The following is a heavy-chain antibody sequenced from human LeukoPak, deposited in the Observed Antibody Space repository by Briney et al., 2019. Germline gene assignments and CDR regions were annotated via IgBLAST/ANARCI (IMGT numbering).Heavy chain of an antibody. Sequence: PGGSLRLSCAASGFTFSTYAMTGPRQAPGRGLEWVSGINSNGDVITYADSVRGRFTISRDNSNNSLYLQMDSLRAEDTAVYYCASWIGSSSRDYWGQGTLVTVSS. J-gene: IGHJ4*02. CDR3: ASWIGSSSRDY. D-gene: IGHD6-6*01. CDR1: GFTFSTYA. V-gene: IGHV3-23*01. CDR2: INSNGDVI.